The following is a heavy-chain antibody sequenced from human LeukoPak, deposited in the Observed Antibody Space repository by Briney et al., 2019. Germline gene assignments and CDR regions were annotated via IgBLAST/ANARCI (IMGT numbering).Heavy chain of an antibody. V-gene: IGHV1-46*01. J-gene: IGHJ4*02. Sequence: ASVKVSCKASGYTFTSYYMHWVRQAPGQGLEWMGIINPSGGSTSYAQKFQGRVTMTRDTSTSTVYMELRSLRSDDTAVYYCARDLSYYYDSSGYYSNWGQGTLVTVSS. CDR1: GYTFTSYY. CDR2: INPSGGST. CDR3: ARDLSYYYDSSGYYSN. D-gene: IGHD3-22*01.